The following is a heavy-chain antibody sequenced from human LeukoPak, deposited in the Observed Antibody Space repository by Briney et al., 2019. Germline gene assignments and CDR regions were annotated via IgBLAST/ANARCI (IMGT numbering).Heavy chain of an antibody. CDR1: GFTFSSFA. V-gene: IGHV3-23*01. D-gene: IGHD2-2*01. J-gene: IGHJ6*02. CDR2: INTGGGTT. CDR3: AKPGGYCSSTSCFYGMDV. Sequence: PGGSLRLSCAASGFTFSSFAMTWVRQAPGKGLEWVSVINTGGGTTDYADSVKGRFTISRDNSKNTLYLQMNSLRAEDTAVYYCAKPGGYCSSTSCFYGMDVWGQGTTVTVSS.